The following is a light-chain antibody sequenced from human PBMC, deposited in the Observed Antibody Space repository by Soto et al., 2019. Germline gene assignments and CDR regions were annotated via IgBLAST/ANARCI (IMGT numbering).Light chain of an antibody. Sequence: SYVLTQPPSVSVAPGETARITCGGNHIGSKSVHWYQQRPGQAPVLVIYYASDRPSGIPERFSGSNSGNTATLTISRVEAGDEADYYCQVWDTSSDPSWVFGGGTKLTVL. CDR2: YAS. V-gene: IGLV3-21*04. J-gene: IGLJ3*02. CDR3: QVWDTSSDPSWV. CDR1: HIGSKS.